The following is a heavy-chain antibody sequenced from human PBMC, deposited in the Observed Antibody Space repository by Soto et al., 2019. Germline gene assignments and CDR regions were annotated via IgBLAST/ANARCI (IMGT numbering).Heavy chain of an antibody. J-gene: IGHJ6*02. Sequence: PVGSLRLSCAASGFTFSSYSMNWVRQAPGKGLEWVSYISSSSSTIYYADSVKGRFTISRDNAKNSLYLQMNSLRDEDTAVYYCARASTSYASSAMDVWGQRTTVTVSS. CDR2: ISSSSSTI. CDR1: GFTFSSYS. V-gene: IGHV3-48*02. D-gene: IGHD3-10*01. CDR3: ARASTSYASSAMDV.